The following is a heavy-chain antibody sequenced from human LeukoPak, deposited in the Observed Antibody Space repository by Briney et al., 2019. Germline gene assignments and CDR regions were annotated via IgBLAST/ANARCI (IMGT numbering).Heavy chain of an antibody. CDR3: AKDRLHYDISTGFSG. CDR2: ISYDGSNK. Sequence: GGSLRLSCSASGFTFSSYGMHWVGQAPGKGLEGVAVISYDGSNKYYEDSVKGRFTISRDNSKNTLYLQMNSLRAEDTAVYYCAKDRLHYDISTGFSGWGQGTLVTVSS. V-gene: IGHV3-30*18. D-gene: IGHD3-9*01. CDR1: GFTFSSYG. J-gene: IGHJ4*02.